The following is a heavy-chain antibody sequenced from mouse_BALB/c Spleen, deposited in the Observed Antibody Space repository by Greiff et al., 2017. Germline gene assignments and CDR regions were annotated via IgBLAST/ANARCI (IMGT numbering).Heavy chain of an antibody. CDR1: GFTFSSYG. CDR2: INSNGGST. D-gene: IGHD3-1*01. Sequence: DVKLVESGGGLVQPGGSLKLSCAASGFTFSSYGMSWVRQTPDKRLELVATINSNGGSTYYPDSVKGRFTISRDNAKNTLYLQMSSLKSEDTAMYYCAGSSGYWGQGTTLTVSS. V-gene: IGHV5-6-3*01. J-gene: IGHJ2*01. CDR3: AGSSGY.